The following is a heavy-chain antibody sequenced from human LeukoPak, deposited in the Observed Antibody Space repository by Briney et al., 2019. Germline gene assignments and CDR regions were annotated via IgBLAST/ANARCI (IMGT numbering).Heavy chain of an antibody. D-gene: IGHD1-14*01. J-gene: IGHJ4*02. Sequence: SETLSLTCAVYGGSFSSYYWTWIRQPPGKGLEWIGYIFYGGSTDYNPSLKSRVTISVDTSKNQFSLKLRSVTAADTAVYYCARATGDIHIDYWAQGTLVTVSS. V-gene: IGHV4-59*01. CDR2: IFYGGST. CDR3: ARATGDIHIDY. CDR1: GGSFSSYY.